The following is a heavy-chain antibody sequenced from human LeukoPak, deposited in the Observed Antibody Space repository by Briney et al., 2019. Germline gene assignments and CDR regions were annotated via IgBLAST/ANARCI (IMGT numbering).Heavy chain of an antibody. CDR3: ARGDSSGYYYVDY. CDR2: IYPGDSDT. J-gene: IGHJ4*02. Sequence: GESLKISCKGFGYSFTNYWFGWVRQMPGKGLEWMGIIYPGDSDTRYSPSFQGQVTISADKSISTAYLQWSSLKASDTAMYYCARGDSSGYYYVDYWGQGTLVTVSS. CDR1: GYSFTNYW. D-gene: IGHD3-22*01. V-gene: IGHV5-51*01.